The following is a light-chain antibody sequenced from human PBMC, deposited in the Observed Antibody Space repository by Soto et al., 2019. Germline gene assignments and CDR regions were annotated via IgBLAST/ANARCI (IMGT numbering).Light chain of an antibody. CDR1: QSISSW. Sequence: DIQMTQSPSTLSASVGDRVTITCRASQSISSWLAWYQQKPGKAPKLLIYDASSLESGVPSRFSGSGSGTEFTLTISSLQPDDFATYYCQHYNSYPITFGQGTRLE. CDR2: DAS. CDR3: QHYNSYPIT. J-gene: IGKJ5*01. V-gene: IGKV1-5*01.